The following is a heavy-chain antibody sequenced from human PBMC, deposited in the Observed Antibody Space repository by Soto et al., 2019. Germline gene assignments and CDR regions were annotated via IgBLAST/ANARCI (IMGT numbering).Heavy chain of an antibody. CDR3: ARGGGPFIYYYYMDV. Sequence: QVQLQQWGAGLLKPSETLSLTCAVYGGSFSGYYWSWIRQPPGKGLEWIGEINHSGSTNYNPSLKSRVTISVDTSKSQFSLKLSSVTAADTAVYYCARGGGPFIYYYYMDVWGKGTTVTVSS. J-gene: IGHJ6*03. CDR2: INHSGST. V-gene: IGHV4-34*01. CDR1: GGSFSGYY.